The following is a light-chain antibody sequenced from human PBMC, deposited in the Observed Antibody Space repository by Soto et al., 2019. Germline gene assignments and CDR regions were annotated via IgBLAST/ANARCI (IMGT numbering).Light chain of an antibody. V-gene: IGKV1-33*01. CDR3: HPSDDLPP. CDR2: DAS. CDR1: QDINNY. Sequence: DVQVTQTQSSLSASVVDRVTITCQASQDINNYVNWYQQKAGTAPNLLIYDASTLKPGVPSRFSGSGSGTDFTFTISSLQPDDFATYFCHPSDDLPPFGQGTLL. J-gene: IGKJ5*01.